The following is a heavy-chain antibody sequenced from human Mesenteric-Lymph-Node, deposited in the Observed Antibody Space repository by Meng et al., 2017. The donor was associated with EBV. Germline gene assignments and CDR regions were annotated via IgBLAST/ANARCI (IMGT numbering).Heavy chain of an antibody. CDR3: AKDERWLQSDH. Sequence: VQLLEAGGGSVQPGGSLRLSCAAPGFSFSDYAMSWVRQAPGKGLEWVSGISPTNGRTYYTDSVKGRFTISRDNFKNTLYLQMNSLRAEDTAVYFCAKDERWLQSDHWGQGTLVTVSS. J-gene: IGHJ5*02. CDR2: ISPTNGRT. CDR1: GFSFSDYA. D-gene: IGHD5-24*01. V-gene: IGHV3-23*01.